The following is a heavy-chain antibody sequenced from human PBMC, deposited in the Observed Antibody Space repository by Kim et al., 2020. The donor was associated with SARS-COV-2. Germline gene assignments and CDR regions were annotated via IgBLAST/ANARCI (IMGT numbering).Heavy chain of an antibody. Sequence: NSVKGRIPISRDNSKNTLYLQMGSLRAEDMAVYYCARAVEMATITSAFDIWGQGTMVTVSS. D-gene: IGHD5-12*01. J-gene: IGHJ3*02. V-gene: IGHV3-64*01. CDR3: ARAVEMATITSAFDI.